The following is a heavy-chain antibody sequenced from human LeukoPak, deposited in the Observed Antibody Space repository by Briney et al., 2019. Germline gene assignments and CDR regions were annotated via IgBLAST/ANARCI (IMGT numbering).Heavy chain of an antibody. J-gene: IGHJ4*02. D-gene: IGHD2-15*01. CDR3: AREWWTGNSYFDY. CDR2: ISSSSSYI. Sequence: PGGSLRLSCAASGFTFSSYSMNWVRQAPGKGLEWVSSISSSSSYIYYADSVKGRFTISRDNAKNSLYLQMNSLRAEDTAVYYCAREWWTGNSYFDYWGQGTLVTVSS. V-gene: IGHV3-21*01. CDR1: GFTFSSYS.